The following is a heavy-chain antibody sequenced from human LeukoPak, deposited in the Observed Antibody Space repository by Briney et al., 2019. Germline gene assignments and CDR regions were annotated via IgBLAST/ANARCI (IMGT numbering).Heavy chain of an antibody. CDR3: ARANNGGIVVVPAAPFCYFDY. Sequence: ASVKVSCKASGYTFTSYGISWVRQAPGQGLEWMGWISAYNGNTNYAQKLQGRVTMTTDTSTSTAYMELRSLRSDDTTVYYCARANNGGIVVVPAAPFCYFDYWGQGTLVTVSS. CDR2: ISAYNGNT. CDR1: GYTFTSYG. D-gene: IGHD2-2*01. V-gene: IGHV1-18*01. J-gene: IGHJ4*02.